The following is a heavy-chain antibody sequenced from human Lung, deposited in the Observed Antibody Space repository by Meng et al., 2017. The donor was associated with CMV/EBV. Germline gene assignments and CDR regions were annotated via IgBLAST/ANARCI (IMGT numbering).Heavy chain of an antibody. CDR2: IPHRGSS. V-gene: IGHV4-4*02. Sequence: RWRGPGPGWVKPWETPSPTCAVSGDSITNHNWGSWVRQPPGKGLEWIGEIPHRGSSAYNPSLKSRVSMSIDKSKNQFSLKLTSVAAADTAVYHCLRRSGGSVWGQGTLVTVSS. D-gene: IGHD3-10*01. CDR3: LRRSGGSV. CDR1: GDSITNHNW. J-gene: IGHJ1*01.